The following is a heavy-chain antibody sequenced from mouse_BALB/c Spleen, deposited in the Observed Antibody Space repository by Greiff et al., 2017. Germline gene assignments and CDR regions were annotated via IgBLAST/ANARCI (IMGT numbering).Heavy chain of an antibody. CDR2: INPYNGAT. CDR3: ARRDQVRGMDY. D-gene: IGHD2-14*01. J-gene: IGHJ4*01. V-gene: IGHV1-31*01. Sequence: VQLQQSGPELVKPGASVKISCKASGYSFTGYYMHWVKQSHVKSLEWIGRINPYNGATSYNQNFKDKASLTVDKSSSTAYMELHSLTSEDSAVYYCARRDQVRGMDYWGQGTSVTVSS. CDR1: GYSFTGYY.